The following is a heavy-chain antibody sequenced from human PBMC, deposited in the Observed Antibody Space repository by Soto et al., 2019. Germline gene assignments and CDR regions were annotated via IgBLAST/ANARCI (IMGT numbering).Heavy chain of an antibody. Sequence: GGPLRLSCAASGFTFSSYAMSWVRQAPGKGLEWVSAISGSGGSTYYADSVKGRFTISRDNSKNTLYLQMNSLRAEVTAVSYCAKDWGGDYYGSVSEFDYWGQGTLVTVSS. D-gene: IGHD3-10*01. CDR3: AKDWGGDYYGSVSEFDY. CDR2: ISGSGGST. V-gene: IGHV3-23*01. CDR1: GFTFSSYA. J-gene: IGHJ4*02.